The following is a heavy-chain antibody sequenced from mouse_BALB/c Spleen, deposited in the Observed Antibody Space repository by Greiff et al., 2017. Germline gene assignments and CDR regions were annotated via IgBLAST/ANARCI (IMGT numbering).Heavy chain of an antibody. CDR2: ISSSGST. CDR1: GYSITSDYA. D-gene: IGHD1-1*01. V-gene: IGHV3-2*02. J-gene: IGHJ2*01. CDR3: ARGVVAIPDY. Sequence: VQLKESGPGLVKPSQSLSLTCTVTGYSITSDYAWNWIRQFPGNKLGWMGYISSSGSTSYNPSLKSRISIARDTSKNQFFLQLNSVTTEDTATYDCARGVVAIPDYWGQGTTLTVSS.